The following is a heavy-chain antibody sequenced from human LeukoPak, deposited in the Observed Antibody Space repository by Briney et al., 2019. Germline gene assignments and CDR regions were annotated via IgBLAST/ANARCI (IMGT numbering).Heavy chain of an antibody. CDR3: ASSLGWNDEVLGADAFDI. CDR2: INSDGSST. CDR1: GFTFSSYW. D-gene: IGHD1-1*01. V-gene: IGHV3-74*01. J-gene: IGHJ3*02. Sequence: AGGSLRLSCAASGFTFSSYWMHWVRQAPGKGLVWVSRINSDGSSTYYADSVKGRFTISRDNSKNTLYLQMNSLRAEDTAVYYCASSLGWNDEVLGADAFDIWGQGTMVTVSS.